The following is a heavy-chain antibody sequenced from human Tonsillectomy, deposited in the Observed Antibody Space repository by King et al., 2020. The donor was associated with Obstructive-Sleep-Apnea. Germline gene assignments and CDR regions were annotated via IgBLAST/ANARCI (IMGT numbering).Heavy chain of an antibody. CDR3: AREMYCSGGSCRRGFDY. CDR2: IRTAGAT. D-gene: IGHD2-15*01. CDR1: GFTFSSYA. J-gene: IGHJ4*02. Sequence: QLVQSGGGLVQPGGSLRLSCAASGFTFSSYAMHWVRQAPGKGLEWVSAIRTAGATSYPGSVKGRFTISRENAKNSLYLQMNSLRAGDTAVYYCAREMYCSGGSCRRGFDYWGQGTLVTVSS. V-gene: IGHV3-13*01.